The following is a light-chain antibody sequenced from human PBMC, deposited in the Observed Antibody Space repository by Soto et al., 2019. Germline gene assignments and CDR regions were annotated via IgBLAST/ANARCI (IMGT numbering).Light chain of an antibody. Sequence: DIQMTQSPSSLSASVGDRVTITCRASQSISSYLNWYQQKPGKAPKLLIYAASSLQSGVPSRFSGSGSGTDFTLNISSLQPEAFATYYCQQSYSTPRTFGQGNKVEIK. CDR3: QQSYSTPRT. J-gene: IGKJ1*01. CDR2: AAS. V-gene: IGKV1-39*01. CDR1: QSISSY.